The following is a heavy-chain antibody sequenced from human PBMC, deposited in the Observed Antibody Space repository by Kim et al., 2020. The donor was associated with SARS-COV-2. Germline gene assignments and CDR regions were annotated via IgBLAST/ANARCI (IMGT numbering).Heavy chain of an antibody. CDR3: ARGITTFDY. V-gene: IGHV3-23*01. Sequence: GGSLRLSCAPSGFTFSNYGMSWVRQAPGMGLEWVSTITAGGSTYYADSVKGRFTISRDNSKNTLHLQMDILRAEDTAVYYCARGITTFDYLGQGALVTASS. J-gene: IGHJ4*02. CDR2: ITAGGST. CDR1: GFTFSNYG.